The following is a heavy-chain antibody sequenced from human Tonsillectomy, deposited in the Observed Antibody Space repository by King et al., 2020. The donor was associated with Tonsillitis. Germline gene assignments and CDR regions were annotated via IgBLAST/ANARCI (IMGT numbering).Heavy chain of an antibody. D-gene: IGHD2-15*01. CDR2: INPNSGGT. CDR1: GYTFTDYY. J-gene: IGHJ4*02. CDR3: ARSGPTLLSYVVIPFDY. Sequence: VQLVESGAEVKTPGASVKVSCRASGYTFTDYYMHWVRQAPGQGLEWMGWINPNSGGTNSAQKFQGRVTMTRDTSISTAYMELSGLRSDDTAVYYCARSGPTLLSYVVIPFDYWGQGTLVTVSS. V-gene: IGHV1-2*02.